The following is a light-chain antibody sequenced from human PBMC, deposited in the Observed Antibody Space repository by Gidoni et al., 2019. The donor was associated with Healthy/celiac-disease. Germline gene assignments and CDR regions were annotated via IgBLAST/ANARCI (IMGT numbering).Light chain of an antibody. J-gene: IGLJ2*01. Sequence: QSVLTQPPSVSGAPGQRVTIPCTGISSNIGAGYDVHWYQQLPGTAPKLLIYGNSNRPSGVPDLFSGSKSGTSAALAITGLQAEDEADYYCQSYDSSLSVVFGGGTKLTVL. CDR3: QSYDSSLSVV. CDR2: GNS. CDR1: SSNIGAGYD. V-gene: IGLV1-40*01.